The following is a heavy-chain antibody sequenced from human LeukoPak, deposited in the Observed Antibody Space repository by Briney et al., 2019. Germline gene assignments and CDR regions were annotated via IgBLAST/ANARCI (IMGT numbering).Heavy chain of an antibody. CDR1: GGSISSYY. D-gene: IGHD4-17*01. CDR3: ARGPGWGYGSAQKENWFDP. Sequence: SETLSLTCTVSGGSISSYYWSWIRQPPGKGLERIWYIYYSGSTNYNPSLKSRVTISVDTSKNQFSLNLSSVTAADTAVYDCARGPGWGYGSAQKENWFDPWGQGTLVTVSS. J-gene: IGHJ5*02. V-gene: IGHV4-59*08. CDR2: IYYSGST.